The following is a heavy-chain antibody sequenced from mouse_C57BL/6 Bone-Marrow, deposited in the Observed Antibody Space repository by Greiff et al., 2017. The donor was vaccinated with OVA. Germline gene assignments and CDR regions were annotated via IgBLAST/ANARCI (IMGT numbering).Heavy chain of an antibody. J-gene: IGHJ1*03. CDR3: AITFYYYGNGFDV. Sequence: QVQLQQPGAELVKPGASVKLSCKASGYTFTSYWMHWVKQRPGQGLEWIGMIHPNSGSTNYNEKFKSKATPTVDKSSSTAYMQLSSRTSDDSAVYYCAITFYYYGNGFDVWGTGTTVTVSS. D-gene: IGHD1-1*01. CDR1: GYTFTSYW. CDR2: IHPNSGST. V-gene: IGHV1-64*01.